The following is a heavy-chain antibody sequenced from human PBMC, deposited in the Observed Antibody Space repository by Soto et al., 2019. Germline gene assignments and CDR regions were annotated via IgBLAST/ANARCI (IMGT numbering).Heavy chain of an antibody. J-gene: IGHJ4*02. D-gene: IGHD3-22*01. CDR3: ARDRSRYYDNSALIWFY. CDR2: ISAYNGDT. Sequence: ASVKVSCKASGYTFRSYGISWVRQAPGQGLEWVGWISAYNGDTHYAPKFQDRITLTTETSTDTAYMELRSLRLDDTAVYYCARDRSRYYDNSALIWFYWGPGSLVTVSS. V-gene: IGHV1-18*04. CDR1: GYTFRSYG.